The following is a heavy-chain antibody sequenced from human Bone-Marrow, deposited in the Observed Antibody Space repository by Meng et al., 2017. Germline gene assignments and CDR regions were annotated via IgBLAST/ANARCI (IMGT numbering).Heavy chain of an antibody. V-gene: IGHV2-5*02. CDR2: IYWDDDK. J-gene: IGHJ4*02. D-gene: IGHD1-26*01. CDR3: AHSRRGLWDPVS. Sequence: QITLKESGPTLVTPTQTLPLTCTFSGFSLSTSGVSVGWIRQPPGEALEWLALIYWDDDKRYSPSLKSRLAITKDTSKNQVVLTMTNMDPVDTATYYCAHSRRGLWDPVSWGQGTLVTVSS. CDR1: GFSLSTSGVS.